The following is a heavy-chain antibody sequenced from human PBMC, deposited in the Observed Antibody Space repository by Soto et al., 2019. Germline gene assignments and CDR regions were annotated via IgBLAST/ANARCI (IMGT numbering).Heavy chain of an antibody. V-gene: IGHV6-1*01. J-gene: IGHJ4*02. CDR3: ARHEGNGNVWPLDY. D-gene: IGHD2-8*01. CDR1: GDSVSGNSAA. CDR2: TYYRSRWYN. Sequence: PSQTLSLTCAISGDSVSGNSAAWNWIRQSPSRGLEWLGRTYYRSRWYNDYAVSVKSRITVTPDTSKNQFSLRLTSVTAEDTAVYYCARHEGNGNVWPLDYWGQGILVTVSS.